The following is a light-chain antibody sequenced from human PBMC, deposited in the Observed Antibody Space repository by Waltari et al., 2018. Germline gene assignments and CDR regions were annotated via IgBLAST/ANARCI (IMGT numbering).Light chain of an antibody. V-gene: IGLV2-14*01. CDR2: EVT. CDR1: SSDVGAYTS. Sequence: QSALTQPASVSGSPGQSITISCTGTSSDVGAYTSVSWYQQHPGRAPKLMIYEVTKRPPGVSSRFSGSKSGNTASLTISGLQAEDEAHYYCTSFTTSSTLEIGGGTQLTVL. J-gene: IGLJ2*01. CDR3: TSFTTSSTLE.